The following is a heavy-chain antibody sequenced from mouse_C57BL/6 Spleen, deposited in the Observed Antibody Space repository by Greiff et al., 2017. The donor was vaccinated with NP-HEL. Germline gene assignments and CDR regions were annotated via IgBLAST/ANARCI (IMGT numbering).Heavy chain of an antibody. D-gene: IGHD1-1*01. J-gene: IGHJ2*01. Sequence: QVQLQQPGAELVKPGASVKLSCKASGYTFTSYWMHWVKQRPGRGLEWIGRIDPTSGGTKYNAKFKSKATLTVDKPSSTAYMQLSSLTSEDSAVNYWARYYYGSSLFDYWGQGTTLTVSS. V-gene: IGHV1-72*01. CDR3: ARYYYGSSLFDY. CDR1: GYTFTSYW. CDR2: IDPTSGGT.